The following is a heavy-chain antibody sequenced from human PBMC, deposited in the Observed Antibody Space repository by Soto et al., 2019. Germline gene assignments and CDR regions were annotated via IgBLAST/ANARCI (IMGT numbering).Heavy chain of an antibody. Sequence: QVQLVQSGAEVRKPGSSVKVSCKASGGTFSSYTISWVQQAPGQGLQWMGGIIPIFGTTNYAQKFQGRVTFTSDESTSTAYMDLSSLRSEDTAVYYCARHISYQPLFSGFDYWGQGTPVTVSS. V-gene: IGHV1-69*01. J-gene: IGHJ4*02. CDR2: IIPIFGTT. D-gene: IGHD3-10*02. CDR3: ARHISYQPLFSGFDY. CDR1: GGTFSSYT.